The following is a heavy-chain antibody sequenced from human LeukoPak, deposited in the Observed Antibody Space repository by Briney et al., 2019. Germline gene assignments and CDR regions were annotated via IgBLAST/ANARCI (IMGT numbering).Heavy chain of an antibody. CDR1: GFTFSDYY. Sequence: GGSLRLSCAASGFTFSDYYMSWIRQAPGKGLEWVSYISSSGSTIYYADSVKGRFTISRDNAKNSLYLQMSSLRAEDTAVYYCARDSSLTGDRRWFDPWGQGTLVTVSS. CDR3: ARDSSLTGDRRWFDP. CDR2: ISSSGSTI. J-gene: IGHJ5*02. D-gene: IGHD7-27*01. V-gene: IGHV3-11*01.